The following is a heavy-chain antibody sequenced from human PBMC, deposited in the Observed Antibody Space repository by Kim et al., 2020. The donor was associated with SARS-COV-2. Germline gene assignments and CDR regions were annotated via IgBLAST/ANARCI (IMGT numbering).Heavy chain of an antibody. CDR3: ARDRPPTYDILTGYFRNDAFDI. D-gene: IGHD3-9*01. J-gene: IGHJ3*02. CDR2: ISSSSSYI. CDR1: GFTFSSYS. Sequence: GGSLRLSCAASGFTFSSYSMNWVRQAPGKGLEWVSSISSSSSYIYYADSVKGRFTISRDNAKNSLYLQMNSLRAEDTAVYYCARDRPPTYDILTGYFRNDAFDIWGQGTMVTVSS. V-gene: IGHV3-21*01.